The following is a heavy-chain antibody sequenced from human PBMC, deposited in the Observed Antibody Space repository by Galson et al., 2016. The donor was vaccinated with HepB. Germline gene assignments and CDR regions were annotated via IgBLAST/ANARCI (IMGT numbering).Heavy chain of an antibody. CDR2: IDWDGDK. CDR3: ARTTPVEFHGSQYSLDY. V-gene: IGHV2-70*11. Sequence: PALVKPTQTLTLTCTFSGFSLTSSAMCVSWIRQPPGKALEWLARIDWDGDKHYRASLKTRLTISKDTSKNQVVLTMTNVDPVDTATYYCARTTPVEFHGSQYSLDYWGPGTLVTVSS. J-gene: IGHJ4*02. D-gene: IGHD1-26*01. CDR1: GFSLTSSAMC.